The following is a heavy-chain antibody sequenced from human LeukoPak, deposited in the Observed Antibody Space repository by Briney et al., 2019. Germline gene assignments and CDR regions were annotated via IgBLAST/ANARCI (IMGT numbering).Heavy chain of an antibody. J-gene: IGHJ1*01. CDR2: INPNSGGT. V-gene: IGHV1-2*02. D-gene: IGHD1-14*01. CDR3: ATALTGDRAEYFQF. CDR1: GYSFTGYY. Sequence: ASVKVSFKASGYSFTGYYMHWVRQAPGQGLEWLGWINPNSGGTNYPQKFQDSVTLTSDTSISTAYMVLSSLRSDDTAVYYCATALTGDRAEYFQFWGQGTLVTVSS.